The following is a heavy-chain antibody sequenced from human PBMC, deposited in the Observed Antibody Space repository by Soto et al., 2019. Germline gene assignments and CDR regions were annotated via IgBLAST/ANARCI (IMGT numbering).Heavy chain of an antibody. V-gene: IGHV1-18*04. J-gene: IGHJ6*02. D-gene: IGHD1-26*01. CDR3: TRAVGATNYYYGVEV. CDR2: ISPYNGNT. CDR1: GYTFTTYG. Sequence: QVPLVQSGAEVKKPGDSVKVSCKASGYTFTTYGISWVRQAPGQGLEWMGWISPYNGNTNYAQKFQGRVTMTTYTSTSTAYMELRSLRSDDTAVYYCTRAVGATNYYYGVEVWGQGTTVTVSS.